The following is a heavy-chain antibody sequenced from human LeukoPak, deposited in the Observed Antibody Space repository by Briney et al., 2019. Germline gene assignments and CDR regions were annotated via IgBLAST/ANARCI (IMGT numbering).Heavy chain of an antibody. J-gene: IGHJ3*02. CDR1: GGSFSGYY. CDR2: INHSGST. V-gene: IGHV4-34*01. D-gene: IGHD2-15*01. Sequence: PSETLSLTCAVYGGSFSGYYWSWIRQPPGKGLEWIGEINHSGSTYYNPSLKSRVTISVDTSKNQFSLKLSSVTAADTAVYYCARRSWGDIVVVVAAFGAFDIWGQGTMVTVSS. CDR3: ARRSWGDIVVVVAAFGAFDI.